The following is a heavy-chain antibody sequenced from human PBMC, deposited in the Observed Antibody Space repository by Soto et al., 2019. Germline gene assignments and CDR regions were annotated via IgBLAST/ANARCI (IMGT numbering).Heavy chain of an antibody. V-gene: IGHV3-74*01. CDR1: GFAFSSYW. CDR2: INSDGSST. Sequence: EVQLVESGGGLVQPWGSLRLSCAASGFAFSSYWMHWVRQAPGKGLVWVSRINSDGSSTSYADSVKGRFTISRDNAKNTLYLQMNSLRAEDTAVYYCARTPIAAAGDYYYYGMDVWGQGTTVTVSS. J-gene: IGHJ6*02. D-gene: IGHD6-13*01. CDR3: ARTPIAAAGDYYYYGMDV.